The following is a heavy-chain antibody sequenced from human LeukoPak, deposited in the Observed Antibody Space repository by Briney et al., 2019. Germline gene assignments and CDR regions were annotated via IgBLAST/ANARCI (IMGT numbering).Heavy chain of an antibody. D-gene: IGHD3-10*01. V-gene: IGHV4-34*01. J-gene: IGHJ4*02. CDR3: ARDARSGELVDY. Sequence: SETLSLTCAVYGGSFSGYYWSWIRQPPGKGLEWIGEINSSGSINYNPSLKSRVTISVDMSKNQFSLKLTSVTAADTAMYYCARDARSGELVDYWGRGTLVTVSS. CDR2: INSSGSI. CDR1: GGSFSGYY.